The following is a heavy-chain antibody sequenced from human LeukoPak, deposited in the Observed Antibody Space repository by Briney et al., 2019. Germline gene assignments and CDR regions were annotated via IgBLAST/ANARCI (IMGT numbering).Heavy chain of an antibody. V-gene: IGHV4-34*01. Sequence: SETLSLTCAVYGGSFSGYYWSWIRQPPGKGLEWIGEINHSGSTNYNPSLKSRVTISVDTSKNQFSLKLSSVTAADTAVYYCARGARYWYRSWYRHCEYFQHWGQGTLVTVSS. CDR3: ARGARYWYRSWYRHCEYFQH. D-gene: IGHD6-13*01. CDR1: GGSFSGYY. J-gene: IGHJ1*01. CDR2: INHSGST.